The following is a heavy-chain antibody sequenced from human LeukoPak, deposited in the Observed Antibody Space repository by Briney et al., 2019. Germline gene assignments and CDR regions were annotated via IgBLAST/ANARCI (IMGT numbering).Heavy chain of an antibody. Sequence: GGSLRLSCAASGFTFSSYAMHWVRQAPGKGLEWVAVISYDGSNKYYADSVKGRFTISRYNSKNTLYLQMNSLRAEDTAVYYCARSPYYYDSSGYYLHWGQGTLVIVSS. CDR3: ARSPYYYDSSGYYLH. J-gene: IGHJ4*02. CDR2: ISYDGSNK. D-gene: IGHD3-22*01. CDR1: GFTFSSYA. V-gene: IGHV3-30-3*01.